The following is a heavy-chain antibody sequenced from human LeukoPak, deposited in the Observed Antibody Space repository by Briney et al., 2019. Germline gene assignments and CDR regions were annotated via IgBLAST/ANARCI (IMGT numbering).Heavy chain of an antibody. J-gene: IGHJ6*03. CDR2: IGTAGDT. Sequence: PGRSLRLSCAASGFTFSSYDMHWVRQATGKGLEWVSAIGTAGDTYYPGSVKGRFTISRENAKNSLYLQMNSLRAGDTAVYYCARGFYGDSSYYYYCMDVWGKGTTVTVSS. D-gene: IGHD3-22*01. V-gene: IGHV3-13*01. CDR3: ARGFYGDSSYYYYCMDV. CDR1: GFTFSSYD.